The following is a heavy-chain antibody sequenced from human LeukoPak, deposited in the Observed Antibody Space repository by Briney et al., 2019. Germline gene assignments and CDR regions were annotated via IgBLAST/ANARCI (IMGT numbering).Heavy chain of an antibody. CDR1: GFTFSNYW. V-gene: IGHV3-74*03. CDR2: INRDGSTT. Sequence: PGGSLRLSCAASGFTFSNYWVHWVRQAPGKGLVCVSRINRDGSTTKYADSVKGRFTISRDNAKNTLNLQMNSLRAEDTAVYYCARDKKGGESSEIDYWGQGTPVTVSS. CDR3: ARDKKGGESSEIDY. D-gene: IGHD3-10*01. J-gene: IGHJ4*02.